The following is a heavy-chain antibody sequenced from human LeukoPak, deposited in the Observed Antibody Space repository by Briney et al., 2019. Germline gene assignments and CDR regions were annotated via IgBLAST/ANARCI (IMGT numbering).Heavy chain of an antibody. CDR3: ARRRYDILTAYVSWFDP. V-gene: IGHV5-51*01. D-gene: IGHD3-9*01. CDR1: GYSFTNYW. J-gene: IGHJ5*02. CDR2: IYPGDSDT. Sequence: GESLKISCKGSGYSFTNYWIGWVRQMPGKGLEWMGIIYPGDSDTRYSPSLQGQVTISADKSISTAYLQWSSLKASDTAMYYCARRRYDILTAYVSWFDPWGQGTLVTVSS.